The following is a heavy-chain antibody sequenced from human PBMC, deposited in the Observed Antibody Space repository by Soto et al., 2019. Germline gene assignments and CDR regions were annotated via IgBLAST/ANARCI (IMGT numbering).Heavy chain of an antibody. CDR1: GGSFSAYH. V-gene: IGHV4-34*01. CDR3: ARQSGAWYRFDF. J-gene: IGHJ4*02. CDR2: VNHSGGT. Sequence: QVQLQQWGAGLLKPSQTLSLTCTGCGGSFSAYHWSWIRQSPGKGLEWIGEVNHSGGTNYNPTLRSRATISIDTSKNQFALQLTSVTVADAAVYFCARQSGAWYRFDFWGQGTLVSVSS. D-gene: IGHD1-1*01.